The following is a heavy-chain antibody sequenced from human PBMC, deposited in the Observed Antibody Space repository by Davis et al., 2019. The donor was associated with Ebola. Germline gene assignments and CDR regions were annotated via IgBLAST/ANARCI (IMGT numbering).Heavy chain of an antibody. V-gene: IGHV1-69*04. Sequence: SVKVSCKASGGTFSSYAISWVRQAPGQGLEWMGRIIPILGIANYAQKLQGRVTITADKSTSTAYMELSSLRSEDTAVYYCARDRSKVVVAATTGYYGMDVWGQGTTVTVSS. J-gene: IGHJ6*02. CDR1: GGTFSSYA. CDR3: ARDRSKVVVAATTGYYGMDV. CDR2: IIPILGIA. D-gene: IGHD2-15*01.